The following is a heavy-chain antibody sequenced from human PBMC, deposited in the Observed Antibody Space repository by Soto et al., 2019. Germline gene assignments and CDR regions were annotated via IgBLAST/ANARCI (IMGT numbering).Heavy chain of an antibody. CDR2: IYPGDSDT. D-gene: IGHD6-6*01. J-gene: IGHJ5*02. CDR3: ARGDLEYSSSSNWFDP. V-gene: IGHV5-51*01. Sequence: GESLKISCKGSGYSFTSYWIGWVRQMPGKGLEWMGIIYPGDSDTRYSPSFQGQVTISADKSISTAYLKWSSLKASDTAMYYCARGDLEYSSSSNWFDPWGQGTLVTVSS. CDR1: GYSFTSYW.